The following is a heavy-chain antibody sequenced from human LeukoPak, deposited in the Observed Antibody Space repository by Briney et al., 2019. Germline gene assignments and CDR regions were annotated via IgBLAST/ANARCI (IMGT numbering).Heavy chain of an antibody. CDR3: ARLRGCSGQDY. J-gene: IGHJ4*02. CDR2: IYYSGST. CDR1: GGSISSSSYY. D-gene: IGHD2-15*01. Sequence: SETLSLTCTVSGGSISSSSYYWGWIRQPPGKGLEWIGSIYYSGSTYYNPSLKSRVTISVDTSKNQFSLKLSSVTAADTAVYYCARLRGCSGQDYWGQGALVTVSS. V-gene: IGHV4-39*01.